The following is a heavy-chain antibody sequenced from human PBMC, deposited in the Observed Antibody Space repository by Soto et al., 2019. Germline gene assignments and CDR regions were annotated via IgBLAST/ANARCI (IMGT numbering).Heavy chain of an antibody. D-gene: IGHD3-22*01. V-gene: IGHV3-43*01. CDR3: AKDSDSSGYYPGWFDY. CDR2: ISWDGGST. Sequence: EVQLVESGGVVVQPGGSPRLSCAASGFTFDDYTMHWVRQAPGKGLEWVSLISWDGGSTYYADSVKGRFTISRDNSKNSLYLQMNSLRTEDTALYYCAKDSDSSGYYPGWFDYWGQGTLVTVSS. CDR1: GFTFDDYT. J-gene: IGHJ4*02.